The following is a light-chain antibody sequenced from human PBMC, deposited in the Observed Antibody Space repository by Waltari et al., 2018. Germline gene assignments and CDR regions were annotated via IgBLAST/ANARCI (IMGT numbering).Light chain of an antibody. J-gene: IGLJ1*01. CDR2: DSN. Sequence: QSVLTQPPSASGTPGQRVTISCSGSSSNIGSRPVNWYQQFPGTTPKLLIHDSNQRPSGVPDRFSGSKSGTSASLAISGLQSEDEADDYCVAWDVSLSGYVFGTGTKVTVL. CDR1: SSNIGSRP. CDR3: VAWDVSLSGYV. V-gene: IGLV1-44*01.